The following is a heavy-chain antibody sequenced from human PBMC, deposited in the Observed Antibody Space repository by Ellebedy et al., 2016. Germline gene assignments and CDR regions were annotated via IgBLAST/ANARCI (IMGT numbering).Heavy chain of an antibody. Sequence: SLKISCAASGFTFDDYAMHWVRQAPGKGLEWVSGISWNSGSIGYADSVKGRFTISRDNAKNSLYLQMNSLRAEDTALYYCAKDFCSGGSCYIDYWGQGTLVTVSS. V-gene: IGHV3-9*01. CDR3: AKDFCSGGSCYIDY. J-gene: IGHJ4*02. D-gene: IGHD2-15*01. CDR2: ISWNSGSI. CDR1: GFTFDDYA.